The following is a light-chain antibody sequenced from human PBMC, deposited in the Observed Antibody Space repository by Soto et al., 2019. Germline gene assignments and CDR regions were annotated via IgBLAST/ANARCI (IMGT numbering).Light chain of an antibody. Sequence: EIVLTQSPATLSLSPGERATLSCRASQSVSSYLAWYQQKPAQAPRLLINDASNRATGSPARFSGSGSGTNFSLIISSLEPEDVAVYYCQQRSNWPLFTFGPGTKVDIK. CDR3: QQRSNWPLFT. CDR2: DAS. CDR1: QSVSSY. V-gene: IGKV3-11*01. J-gene: IGKJ3*01.